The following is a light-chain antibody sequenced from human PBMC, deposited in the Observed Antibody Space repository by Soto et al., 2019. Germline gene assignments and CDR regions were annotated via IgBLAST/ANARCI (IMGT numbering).Light chain of an antibody. CDR2: DAS. CDR3: QQRSNWPPP. Sequence: EIVLTQSPATLSLSPGEIATLSCRASQSVSSYLAWYQQKPGQAPRLLIYDASNRATGIPARFSGSGSGTDFTLTISSLGPEDFAVYYCQQRSNWPPPFGQGTKVQIK. CDR1: QSVSSY. V-gene: IGKV3-11*01. J-gene: IGKJ1*01.